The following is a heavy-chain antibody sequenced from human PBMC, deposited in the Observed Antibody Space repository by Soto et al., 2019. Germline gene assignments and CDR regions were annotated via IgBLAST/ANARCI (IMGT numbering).Heavy chain of an antibody. J-gene: IGHJ4*02. V-gene: IGHV4-4*07. Sequence: SSETLSLTSTGSGGSISRFYWSWIRQPAGKGLEWIGRIYSGGRNNYNPSLKSRVTMSVDTSKNQFSLGLSSVTAADTAMYYCARGSSRWDYWGQGTLVTVS. CDR2: IYSGGRN. CDR3: ARGSSRWDY. D-gene: IGHD6-13*01. CDR1: GGSISRFY.